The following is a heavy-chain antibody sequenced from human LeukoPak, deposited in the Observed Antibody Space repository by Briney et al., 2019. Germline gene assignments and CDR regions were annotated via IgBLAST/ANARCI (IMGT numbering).Heavy chain of an antibody. CDR2: INHSGST. CDR1: GGSFSGYY. Sequence: SETLSLTCAVYGGSFSGYYWTWIRQPPGKGLEWIGEINHSGSTNYNPSLESRVTISVDTSKSQFSLELSSVTAADTAIYFCARRGLRFLESVKYSWFDPWGQGTLVTVSS. D-gene: IGHD3-3*01. J-gene: IGHJ5*02. V-gene: IGHV4-34*01. CDR3: ARRGLRFLESVKYSWFDP.